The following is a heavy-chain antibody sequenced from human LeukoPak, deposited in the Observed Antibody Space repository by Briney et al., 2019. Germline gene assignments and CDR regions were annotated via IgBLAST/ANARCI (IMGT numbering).Heavy chain of an antibody. CDR1: GGTISSYA. V-gene: IGHV1-69*13. CDR3: ARDNSVGDNAWWFDP. D-gene: IGHD1-26*01. Sequence: ASVKVSCKASGGTISSYAISWVRQAPGQGLEWMGGIIPIFGTANYAQKFQGRVTITADESTSTAYMELSSLRSEDTAIYYCARDNSVGDNAWWFDPWGQGTLVTVSS. CDR2: IIPIFGTA. J-gene: IGHJ5*02.